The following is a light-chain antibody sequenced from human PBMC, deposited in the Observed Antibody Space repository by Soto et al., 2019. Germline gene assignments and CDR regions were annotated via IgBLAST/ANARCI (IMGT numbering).Light chain of an antibody. J-gene: IGKJ2*01. Sequence: EIVMTQSPLSLPVTPGESASISCRSSQSLLRSNGYTYLDWYFQKPGQSPQLLLYLLSNRASGVTDRFSGSGPGTNFTLKIRRVEAEDVAIYYCMQSLQTPYTFGQGTKLEI. CDR1: QSLLRSNGYTY. CDR2: LLS. CDR3: MQSLQTPYT. V-gene: IGKV2-28*01.